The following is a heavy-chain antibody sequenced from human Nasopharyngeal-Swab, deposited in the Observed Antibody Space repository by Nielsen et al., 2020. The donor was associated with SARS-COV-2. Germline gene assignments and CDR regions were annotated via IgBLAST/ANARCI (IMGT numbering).Heavy chain of an antibody. D-gene: IGHD4-23*01. V-gene: IGHV4-59*01. CDR2: IYYSGST. CDR3: ARDKVTVDYYYGMDV. Sequence: WIRQPPGKGLGWIGYIYYSGSTNYNPSLKSRVTISVDTSKNQFSLKLSSVTAADTAVYYCARDKVTVDYYYGMDVWGQGTTVTVSS. J-gene: IGHJ6*02.